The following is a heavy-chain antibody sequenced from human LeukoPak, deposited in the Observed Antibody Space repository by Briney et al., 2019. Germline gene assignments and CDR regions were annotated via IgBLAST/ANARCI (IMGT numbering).Heavy chain of an antibody. CDR1: GGSISSYY. Sequence: SETLSLTCTVSGGSISSYYWSWIRQPPGKGLEWIGYIYYSGNTNYNPSLKSRVTISVDTSKNQSSLKLSSVTAADTAIYYCARGYSYGSYYFDNWGQGTLVTVSS. V-gene: IGHV4-59*01. CDR3: ARGYSYGSYYFDN. D-gene: IGHD5-18*01. CDR2: IYYSGNT. J-gene: IGHJ4*02.